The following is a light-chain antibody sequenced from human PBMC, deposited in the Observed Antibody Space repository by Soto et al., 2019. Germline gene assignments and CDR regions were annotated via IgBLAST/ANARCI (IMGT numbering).Light chain of an antibody. J-gene: IGKJ5*01. CDR2: GAS. CDR1: QSVGSD. V-gene: IGKV3-15*01. Sequence: EIVITQSPATLSVSPAERATLSCRASQSVGSDLAWYQHKPGQAPRLLIYGASIRATGIPARFSGSGSWTEFTLTISSLQSEDFAVYYCQQYNTWPPITFGQGTRLEIK. CDR3: QQYNTWPPIT.